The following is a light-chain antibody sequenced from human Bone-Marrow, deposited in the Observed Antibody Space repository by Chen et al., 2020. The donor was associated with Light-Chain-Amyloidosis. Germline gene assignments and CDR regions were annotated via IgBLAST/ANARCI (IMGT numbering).Light chain of an antibody. Sequence: QSAVTQPPSASGTPGRWATTPCPGSSSNIGSSYVYWYQQLPGTAPKLLIYRNNQRPSGVPDRFSGSKSGTSASLAISGLRSEDEADYYCAAWDDSLSNWVFGGGTKLTVL. V-gene: IGLV1-47*01. CDR1: SSNIGSSY. CDR3: AAWDDSLSNWV. J-gene: IGLJ3*02. CDR2: RNN.